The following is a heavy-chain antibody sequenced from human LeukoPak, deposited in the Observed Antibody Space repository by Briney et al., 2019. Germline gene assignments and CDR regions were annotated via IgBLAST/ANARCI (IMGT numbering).Heavy chain of an antibody. J-gene: IGHJ3*02. D-gene: IGHD3-10*01. CDR2: INHSGST. CDR1: GGSFSGYY. Sequence: SETLSLTCAVYGGSFSGYYWSWIRQPPGKGLEWIGEINHSGSTNYNPSLKSRVTISVDTSKNQFSLKLSSVTAADTAVYYCAREERDGEEAFDIWGQGTMVTVSS. CDR3: AREERDGEEAFDI. V-gene: IGHV4-34*01.